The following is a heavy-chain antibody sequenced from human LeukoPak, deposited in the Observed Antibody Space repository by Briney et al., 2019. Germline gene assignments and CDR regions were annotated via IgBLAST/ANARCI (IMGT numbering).Heavy chain of an antibody. J-gene: IGHJ4*02. V-gene: IGHV3-48*03. CDR2: ISSSGSTI. CDR1: GFTFSSYE. D-gene: IGHD3-10*01. CDR3: AREGYYGSGSYYAFDY. Sequence: GGSLRLPCAASGFTFSSYEMNWVRQAPGKGLEWVSYISSSGSTIYYADSVKGRFTISRDNAKNSLYLQMNSLRAEDTAVYYCAREGYYGSGSYYAFDYWGQGTLVTVSS.